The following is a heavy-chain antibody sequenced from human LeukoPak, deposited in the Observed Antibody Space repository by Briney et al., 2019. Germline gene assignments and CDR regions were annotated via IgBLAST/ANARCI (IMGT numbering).Heavy chain of an antibody. CDR2: IYYSGST. CDR1: GGSISSGGQF. J-gene: IGHJ4*02. V-gene: IGHV4-31*03. D-gene: IGHD2-2*01. Sequence: SETLSLTCTVSGGSISSGGQFWSWVRQYPGKGLEWIGYIYYSGSTYYNPSLKSRVSISVDTSKNQFSLKVTSMTAADTAVYYCARGGGGDCRSTSCYHYWGQGTLVTVSS. CDR3: ARGGGGDCRSTSCYHY.